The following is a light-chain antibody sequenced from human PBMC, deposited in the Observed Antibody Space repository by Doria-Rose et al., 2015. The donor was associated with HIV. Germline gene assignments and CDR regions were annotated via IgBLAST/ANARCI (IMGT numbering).Light chain of an antibody. J-gene: IGKJ2*01. Sequence: LTQPPATLSVSPGERATLSCRASQGIDSDLAWYQQKPGQAPRLLIYRASIRATGIPPRFTGGGSGTEITLTISSLQSEDFAVFFCQQYSQWPPYTFGQGTKLEVK. CDR1: QGIDSD. V-gene: IGKV3-15*01. CDR3: QQYSQWPPYT. CDR2: RAS.